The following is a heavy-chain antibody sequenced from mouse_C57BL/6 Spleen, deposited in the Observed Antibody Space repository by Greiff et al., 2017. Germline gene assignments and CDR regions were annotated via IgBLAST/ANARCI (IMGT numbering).Heavy chain of an antibody. J-gene: IGHJ2*01. CDR3: ARLIYDYDVDFDY. V-gene: IGHV1-7*01. CDR1: GYTFTSYW. CDR2: INPSSGYT. D-gene: IGHD2-4*01. Sequence: VQLQQSGAELAKPGASVKLSCKASGYTFTSYWMHWVKQRPGQGLEWIGYINPSSGYTKYNQKFKDKATLTAEKSSSTAYMQLSSLTYEDAAVYYCARLIYDYDVDFDYWGQGTTLTVSS.